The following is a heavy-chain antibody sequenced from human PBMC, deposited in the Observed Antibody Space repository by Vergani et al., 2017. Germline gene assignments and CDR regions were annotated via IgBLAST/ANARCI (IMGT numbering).Heavy chain of an antibody. CDR1: GFTVSSNY. D-gene: IGHD7-27*01. CDR3: ARGSKLGDHSGAFDY. Sequence: EVQLVESGGGLIQPGGSLRLSCAASGFTVSSNYMSWVRQAPGKGLEWVSVIYSGGSTYYADSVKGRFTISRDNSKNTLYLQMNSLRAEDTAVYYCARGSKLGDHSGAFDYWGQGTLVTVSS. CDR2: IYSGGST. J-gene: IGHJ4*02. V-gene: IGHV3-53*01.